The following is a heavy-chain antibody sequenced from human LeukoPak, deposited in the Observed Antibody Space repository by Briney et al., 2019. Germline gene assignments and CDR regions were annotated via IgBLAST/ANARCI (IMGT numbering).Heavy chain of an antibody. CDR3: ARETVTTLPAFDY. J-gene: IGHJ4*02. D-gene: IGHD4-17*01. CDR2: INTNTGNP. CDR1: GYTFTSYA. V-gene: IGHV7-4-1*02. Sequence: APVKVSCKASGYTFTSYAMNWVRQAPGQGLEWMGWINTNTGNPTYAQGFTGRFVFSLDTSVSTAYLQISSLKAEDTAVCYCARETVTTLPAFDYWGQGTLVTVSS.